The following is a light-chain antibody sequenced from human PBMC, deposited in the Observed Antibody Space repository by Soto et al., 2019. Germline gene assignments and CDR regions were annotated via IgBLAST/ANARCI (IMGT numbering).Light chain of an antibody. CDR1: GSNIGTHS. CDR2: DNN. Sequence: QSVLTQPPSVSAAPGQAVTISCSGTGSNIGTHSVSWYQQLPGTVLKLLIYDNNKRPSEIPDRFSGSKSATSATLGITGVLTEDEADYYCASWDSGLIAGVFGAGTKVTVL. V-gene: IGLV1-51*01. J-gene: IGLJ1*01. CDR3: ASWDSGLIAGV.